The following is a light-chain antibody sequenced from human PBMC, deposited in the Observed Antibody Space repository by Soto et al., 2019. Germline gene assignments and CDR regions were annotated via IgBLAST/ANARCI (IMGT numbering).Light chain of an antibody. Sequence: QAVVTQPPSVSGAPGQRVSISCTGSNSNVGAGYDVHWYQQLPGTVPKLLIYGNSIRPSGVPDRFSASKSGTSASLAITGLQAEDEADYYCQSFDSSLSGVVFGGGTKVTVL. V-gene: IGLV1-40*01. J-gene: IGLJ3*02. CDR3: QSFDSSLSGVV. CDR2: GNS. CDR1: NSNVGAGYD.